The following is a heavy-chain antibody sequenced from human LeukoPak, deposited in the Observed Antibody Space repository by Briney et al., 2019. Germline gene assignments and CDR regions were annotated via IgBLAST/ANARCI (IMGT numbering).Heavy chain of an antibody. J-gene: IGHJ2*01. CDR1: GFTFDSYV. CDR2: LSYDGSIT. D-gene: IGHD7-27*01. Sequence: GGSLRLSCAASGFTFDSYVMHWLRQAPGKGLEWVAVLSYDGSITHYADSVKGRFTISRDNAKNTLYLEMNSLRAEDTAVYYCASFFLGSWYFDLWGRGTLVTVSS. V-gene: IGHV3-30*03. CDR3: ASFFLGSWYFDL.